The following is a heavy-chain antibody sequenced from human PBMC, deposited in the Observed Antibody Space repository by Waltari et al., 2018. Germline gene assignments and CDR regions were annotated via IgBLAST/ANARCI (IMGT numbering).Heavy chain of an antibody. J-gene: IGHJ5*02. CDR1: GFTFNGHW. V-gene: IGHV3-7*01. CDR2: INEEGSEK. Sequence: EVQLVESGGGLVQPGGSLSLSCAASGFTFNGHWLTWVRQAPGKGLEWGDKINEEGSEKRYMDSVKGRFTVSRDNARNSLYLQMNSLRAEETAVYYCARCHWTWLDPWGQGTLVTVSS. D-gene: IGHD3-3*01. CDR3: ARCHWTWLDP.